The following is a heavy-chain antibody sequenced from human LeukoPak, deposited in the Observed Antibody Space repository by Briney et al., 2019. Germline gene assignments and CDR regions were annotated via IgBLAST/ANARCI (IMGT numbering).Heavy chain of an antibody. V-gene: IGHV3-7*02. CDR3: ARGRYYDILTGSTGAFDI. D-gene: IGHD3-9*01. CDR1: GFTFSTYW. CDR2: IKEDGSEK. J-gene: IGHJ3*02. Sequence: PGGSLRLSCVASGFTFSTYWMTWVRQAPGKGLEWVANIKEDGSEKYYVDSVKGRFTISRDNAKNSLYLQMNSLRAEDTAIYYCARGRYYDILTGSTGAFDIWGQGTMVTVSS.